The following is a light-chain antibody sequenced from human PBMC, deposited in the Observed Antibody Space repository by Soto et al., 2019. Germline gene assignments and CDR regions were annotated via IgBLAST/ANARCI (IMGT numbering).Light chain of an antibody. J-gene: IGKJ2*01. Sequence: EIVMTQSPATLSVSPGERATLSCRASQSVSSNLAWYQQQPGQAPRLLIYGASTMATGIPARFSGSGSGTEFTLTISSLQSEDFAVYYCQQYNKWPPYTFGQGTKLEIK. CDR3: QQYNKWPPYT. V-gene: IGKV3-15*01. CDR2: GAS. CDR1: QSVSSN.